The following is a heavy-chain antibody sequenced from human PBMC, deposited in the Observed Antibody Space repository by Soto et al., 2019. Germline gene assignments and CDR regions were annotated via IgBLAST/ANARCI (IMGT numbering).Heavy chain of an antibody. CDR2: ISYDGSEE. J-gene: IGHJ4*02. CDR3: ARPPRYFDWLSHFAY. V-gene: IGHV3-30-3*01. D-gene: IGHD3-9*01. CDR1: DFTFSSYA. Sequence: HLVESGGGVVQPGRSLRLSCYASDFTFSSYAMHWVRQAPGKGLEWVALISYDGSEEYYADSVKGRFTISRDNYGTTLYLQMNSLKPDDTAVYYCARPPRYFDWLSHFAYWGQGTLVTVSS.